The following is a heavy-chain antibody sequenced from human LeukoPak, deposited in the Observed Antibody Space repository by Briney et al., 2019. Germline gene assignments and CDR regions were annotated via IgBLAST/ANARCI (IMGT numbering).Heavy chain of an antibody. V-gene: IGHV3-23*01. CDR3: AKDCNGGNCYIDY. D-gene: IGHD2-15*01. CDR2: MSGRGVST. Sequence: GSLRLSCAASGFAFTNYAMSWVRQAPVKGLEWVSGMSGRGVSTYYADSVKGRFTISSDNSKNTLYLQMNSLRAEDTAIYYCAKDCNGGNCYIDYWGQGTLVTVAS. CDR1: GFAFTNYA. J-gene: IGHJ4*02.